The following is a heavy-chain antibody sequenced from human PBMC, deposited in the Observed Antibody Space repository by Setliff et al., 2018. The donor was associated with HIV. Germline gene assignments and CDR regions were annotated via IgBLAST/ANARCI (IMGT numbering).Heavy chain of an antibody. Sequence: PGESLKISCKGSGYSFTSYWIGWVRQMPGKGLEWMGIIYPGDSDTRYSPSFQGQFTISADKSISTAYLQWSSLKASDTAMYYCARRRLAYDSWSYRGNWFFDLWGRGTLVTVSS. V-gene: IGHV5-51*01. J-gene: IGHJ2*01. D-gene: IGHD3-10*01. CDR2: IYPGDSDT. CDR3: ARRRLAYDSWSYRGNWFFDL. CDR1: GYSFTSYW.